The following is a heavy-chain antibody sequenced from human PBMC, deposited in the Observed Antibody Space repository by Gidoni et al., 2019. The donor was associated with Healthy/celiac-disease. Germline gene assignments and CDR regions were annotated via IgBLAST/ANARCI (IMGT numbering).Heavy chain of an antibody. V-gene: IGHV3-23*01. CDR2: ISGSGGST. CDR1: GFTFSSYA. D-gene: IGHD2-21*02. Sequence: EVQLLESGGGLVQPGGSLRLSCAASGFTFSSYAMSWVRQAPGKGLEWVSAISGSGGSTYYADSVKGRFTISRDNSKNTLYLQMNSLRAEDTAVYYCAKDRHVVTAIRGLVETFDYWGQGTLVTVSS. J-gene: IGHJ4*02. CDR3: AKDRHVVTAIRGLVETFDY.